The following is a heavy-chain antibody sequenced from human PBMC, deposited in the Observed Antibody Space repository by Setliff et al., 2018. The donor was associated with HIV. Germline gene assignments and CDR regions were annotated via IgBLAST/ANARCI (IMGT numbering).Heavy chain of an antibody. CDR2: ISSSGSTT. CDR1: GFTFSDSY. Sequence: CAASGFTFSDSYMSWIRQAPGKGLEWISFISSSGSTTYHADSVKGRFTISRDNAKNSLYLQMNSLRAEDTAVYYCARDPGSGWYVNRYLDYWGQGTLVTVSS. V-gene: IGHV3-11*04. CDR3: ARDPGSGWYVNRYLDY. D-gene: IGHD6-19*01. J-gene: IGHJ4*02.